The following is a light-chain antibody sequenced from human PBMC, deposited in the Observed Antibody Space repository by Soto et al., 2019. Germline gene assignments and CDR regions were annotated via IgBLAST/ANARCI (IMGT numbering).Light chain of an antibody. CDR3: QQYYTTLAPT. CDR2: WAS. J-gene: IGKJ4*01. Sequence: DIVMTQSPESLTVPLGERATINCKSSLSVFYSSNNQNYLAWYQHKPGQPPKLLIYWASTRESGVPDRFSGSGSGTDFTLTISSLQAEDVALYYCQQYYTTLAPTFGGGTKVEIK. V-gene: IGKV4-1*01. CDR1: LSVFYSSNNQNY.